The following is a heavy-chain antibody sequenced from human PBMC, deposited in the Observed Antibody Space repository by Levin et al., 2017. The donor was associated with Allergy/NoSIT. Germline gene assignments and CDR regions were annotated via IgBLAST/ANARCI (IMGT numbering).Heavy chain of an antibody. CDR2: IYWDDDK. CDR1: GFSLTTYGVG. CDR3: AHRRLQSSNTWNSGAFDF. Sequence: SGPTLVKPTQPLTLTCTFSGFSLTTYGVGVGWIRQPPGKALEWLVFIYWDDDKRYSPSLKSRLTITKDTSKDQVVLTMTNMDPMDTATYYCAHRRLQSSNTWNSGAFDFWGHGTMVTVSS. V-gene: IGHV2-5*02. D-gene: IGHD6-13*01. J-gene: IGHJ3*01.